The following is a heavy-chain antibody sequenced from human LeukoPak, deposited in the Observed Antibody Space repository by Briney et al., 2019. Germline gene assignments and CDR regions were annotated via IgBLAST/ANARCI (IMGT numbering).Heavy chain of an antibody. CDR2: ISWNSGSI. D-gene: IGHD2-2*01. Sequence: PGGSLRLSCAASGFTFDDYAMHWVRQAPGKGLGWVSGISWNSGSIGYADSVKGRFTISRDNAKNSLYLQMNSLRAEDTALYYCAKDRRASSYSFYYFDYWGQGTLVTVSS. V-gene: IGHV3-9*01. CDR3: AKDRRASSYSFYYFDY. J-gene: IGHJ4*02. CDR1: GFTFDDYA.